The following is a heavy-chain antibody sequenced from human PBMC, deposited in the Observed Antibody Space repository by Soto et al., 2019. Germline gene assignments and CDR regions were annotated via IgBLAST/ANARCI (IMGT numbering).Heavy chain of an antibody. CDR1: DFAFRLHG. J-gene: IGHJ6*02. Sequence: QVHLVESGGGVVQPGGSLTLSCSVSDFAFRLHGIHWVRHTPGKGLGWVAMIWHDGTRKYFRDSVRGRFTISRDSAKNKVYLQMNNLRGDDSAIYFCARDRSSSYSYAMDLWGQGTTVTVSS. D-gene: IGHD3-10*01. CDR2: IWHDGTRK. V-gene: IGHV3-33*01. CDR3: ARDRSSSYSYAMDL.